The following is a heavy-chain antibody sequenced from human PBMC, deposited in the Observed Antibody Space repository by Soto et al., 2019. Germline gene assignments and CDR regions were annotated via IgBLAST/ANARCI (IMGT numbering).Heavy chain of an antibody. V-gene: IGHV3-23*01. CDR1: GFTFSNYA. CDR3: AKARYFDSTGYLYYFDY. CDR2: ITGSGDYT. Sequence: EVQLLESGGGLAQPGASLRLSCAASGFTFSNYAMSWVRQAPGKGLEWVSSITGSGDYTYYADSVKGRFTISRDNSKNTLYLQMNSLRAGDTAVHYCAKARYFDSTGYLYYFDYWGQGTLITVSS. J-gene: IGHJ4*02. D-gene: IGHD3-22*01.